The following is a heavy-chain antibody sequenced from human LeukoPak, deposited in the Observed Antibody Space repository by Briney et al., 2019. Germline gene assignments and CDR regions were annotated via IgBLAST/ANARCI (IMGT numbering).Heavy chain of an antibody. J-gene: IGHJ4*02. CDR3: AKIPGYSYSLREPYFDY. D-gene: IGHD5-18*01. Sequence: GGSLSLSCAVSGFTFSSFAMSWVRQAPGKGLEWVSAINERGEHTYYHNAEKDRSTIYRDNTKNTLNLQMNSLRAEDTAVYYCAKIPGYSYSLREPYFDYWGQGTLVTVSS. V-gene: IGHV3-23*01. CDR2: INERGEHT. CDR1: GFTFSSFA.